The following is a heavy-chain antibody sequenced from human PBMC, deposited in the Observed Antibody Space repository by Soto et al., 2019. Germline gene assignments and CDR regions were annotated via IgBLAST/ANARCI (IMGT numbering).Heavy chain of an antibody. V-gene: IGHV3-33*01. CDR3: ARERAYSNPYDY. CDR2: IWYDGSNK. CDR1: GFTFSSYG. D-gene: IGHD4-4*01. Sequence: SGGSLRLSCAASGFTFSSYGMHWVRQAPGKGLEWVAVIWYDGSNKYYADSVKGRFTISRDNSKNTLYLQMNSLRAEDTAVYYCARERAYSNPYDYWGQGTLVTVSS. J-gene: IGHJ4*02.